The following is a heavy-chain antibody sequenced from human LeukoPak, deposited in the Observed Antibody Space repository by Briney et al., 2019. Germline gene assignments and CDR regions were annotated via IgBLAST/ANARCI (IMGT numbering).Heavy chain of an antibody. CDR3: AHRRTDDVFHV. D-gene: IGHD3/OR15-3a*01. Sequence: SGPTLVNPTQTLTLTCTVSGIPLYPSGLGVSWIRQPPGKALEWLALIYWDDDKRYSPSLKSRLTIAKDTSRNQVVLTMTNLDPVDTATYYCAHRRTDDVFHVWGQGTMVTVSS. CDR2: IYWDDDK. CDR1: GIPLYPSGLG. J-gene: IGHJ3*01. V-gene: IGHV2-5*02.